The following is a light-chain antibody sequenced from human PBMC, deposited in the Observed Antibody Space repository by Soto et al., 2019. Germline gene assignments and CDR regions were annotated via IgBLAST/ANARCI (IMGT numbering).Light chain of an antibody. J-gene: IGLJ2*01. CDR3: SSYTITTTVL. CDR2: EVS. Sequence: SALTQPASVSGSPGQSITISCSGTSSDIGDYDYVSWYQQHPGKAPKLIIYEVSNRSPGVSNRFSGSKSGNTASLTISGLRAEDEGDYYCSSYTITTTVLFGAGTKLTVL. CDR1: SSDIGDYDY. V-gene: IGLV2-14*01.